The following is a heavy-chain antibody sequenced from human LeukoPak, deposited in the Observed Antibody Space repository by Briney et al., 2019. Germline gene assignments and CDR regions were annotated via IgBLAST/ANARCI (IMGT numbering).Heavy chain of an antibody. Sequence: AAPVKVSCKASGYTFTSYAMNWVRQAPGQGLEWMGIINPSGGSTSYAQKFQGRVTITRDTSTSTVYMELSSLRSEDTAVYYCARDGRDCSSTSCYDYYYYMDVWGKGTTVTVSS. CDR1: GYTFTSYA. J-gene: IGHJ6*03. D-gene: IGHD2-2*01. CDR2: INPSGGST. V-gene: IGHV1-46*01. CDR3: ARDGRDCSSTSCYDYYYYMDV.